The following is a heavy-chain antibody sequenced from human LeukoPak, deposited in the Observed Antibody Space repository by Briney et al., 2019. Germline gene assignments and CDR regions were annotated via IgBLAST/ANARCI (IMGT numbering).Heavy chain of an antibody. CDR2: IWYDGSNK. D-gene: IGHD6-6*01. CDR3: AREVAARPTLDY. V-gene: IGHV3-33*01. CDR1: GFTFSSYG. Sequence: GGSLRLSCAVSGFTFSSYGMHWVRQAPGKGLEWVAVIWYDGSNKYYADSVKGRFTISRDNSKNTLYLQMNSLRAEDTAVYYCAREVAARPTLDYWGQGTLVTVSS. J-gene: IGHJ4*02.